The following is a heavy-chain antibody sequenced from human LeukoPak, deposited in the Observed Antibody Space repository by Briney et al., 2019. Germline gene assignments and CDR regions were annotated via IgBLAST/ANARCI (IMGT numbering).Heavy chain of an antibody. CDR2: FGPEDGET. V-gene: IGHV1-24*01. D-gene: IGHD3-10*01. CDR3: AKGSGVMVRGAAFDY. Sequence: ASVKVSCKVSGYTLTELSMHWVRQAPGKGLEWMGGFGPEDGETIYAQKFQGRVTMTEDTSTDTAYMELSSLRSEDTAVYYCAKGSGVMVRGAAFDYWGQGTLVTVSS. CDR1: GYTLTELS. J-gene: IGHJ4*02.